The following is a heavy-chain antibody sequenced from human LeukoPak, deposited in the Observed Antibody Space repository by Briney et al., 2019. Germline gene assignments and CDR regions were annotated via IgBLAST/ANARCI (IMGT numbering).Heavy chain of an antibody. Sequence: GGSLRLSCAASGFTFSSYWMSWVRQAPGKGLEWVANIKQDGSEKYYVDPVKGRFTISRDNAKNSLYLQMNSLRAEDTAVYYCARDPSHSSGWYSRTYYYYGMDVWGQGTTVTVSS. CDR1: GFTFSSYW. CDR2: IKQDGSEK. CDR3: ARDPSHSSGWYSRTYYYYGMDV. J-gene: IGHJ6*02. D-gene: IGHD6-19*01. V-gene: IGHV3-7*03.